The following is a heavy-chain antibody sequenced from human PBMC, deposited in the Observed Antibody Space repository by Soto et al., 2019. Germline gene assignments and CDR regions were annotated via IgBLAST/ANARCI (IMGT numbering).Heavy chain of an antibody. D-gene: IGHD6-13*01. Sequence: PSETLSLTCAVYGGSFSGYYWSWIRQPPGKGLEWIGEINHSGSTNYNPSLKSRVTISVDTSKNQFSLKLSSVTAADTAVYYCERVYKKQLVPYNWFDPCGQGTLVTVSS. CDR2: INHSGST. CDR3: ERVYKKQLVPYNWFDP. J-gene: IGHJ5*02. CDR1: GGSFSGYY. V-gene: IGHV4-34*01.